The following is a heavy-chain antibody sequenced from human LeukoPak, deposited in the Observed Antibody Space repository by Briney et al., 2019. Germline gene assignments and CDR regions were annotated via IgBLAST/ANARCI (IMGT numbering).Heavy chain of an antibody. J-gene: IGHJ5*02. V-gene: IGHV4-39*07. CDR1: GDSIRADNYY. CDR3: ARDSKYDSSGHTP. Sequence: PSETLSLTCTVSGDSIRADNYYWAWIRQPPGKGLQWIGNIHYRGDAYYGPTLKSRATLSVDTSKNQFSLMVSAVTAADTALYFCARDSKYDSSGHTPWGQGMLVTVSS. CDR2: IHYRGDA. D-gene: IGHD3-22*01.